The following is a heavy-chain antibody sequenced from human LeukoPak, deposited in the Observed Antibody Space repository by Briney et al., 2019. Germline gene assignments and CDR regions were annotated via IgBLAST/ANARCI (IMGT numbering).Heavy chain of an antibody. Sequence: GGSLRLSCAASGFTFSSYWMHWVRQAPGKGLVWVSRINSDGSSTSYADSVKGRFTISRDNAKNTLYLQMNSLRAEDTAVYYCARRGIAVAGLQVNAFDIWGQRTMVTVSS. J-gene: IGHJ3*02. D-gene: IGHD6-19*01. CDR3: ARRGIAVAGLQVNAFDI. V-gene: IGHV3-74*01. CDR1: GFTFSSYW. CDR2: INSDGSST.